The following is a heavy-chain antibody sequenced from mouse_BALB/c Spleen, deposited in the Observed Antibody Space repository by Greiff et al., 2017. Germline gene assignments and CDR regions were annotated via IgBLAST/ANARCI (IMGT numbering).Heavy chain of an antibody. CDR2: IYPGDGDT. CDR1: GYAFSSYW. CDR3: ARNGYDYAMDY. J-gene: IGHJ4*01. D-gene: IGHD2-14*01. Sequence: QVQLQQSGAGLVRPGSSVKISCKASGYAFSSYWMNWVKQRPGQGLEWIGQIYPGDGDTNYNGKFKGKATLTADKSSSTAYMQLSSLTSEDSAVYFCARNGYDYAMDYWGQGTSVTVSS. V-gene: IGHV1-80*01.